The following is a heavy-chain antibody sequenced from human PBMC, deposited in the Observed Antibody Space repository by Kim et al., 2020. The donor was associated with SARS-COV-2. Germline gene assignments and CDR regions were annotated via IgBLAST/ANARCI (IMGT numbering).Heavy chain of an antibody. CDR2: IKQDGSEK. D-gene: IGHD5-18*01. J-gene: IGHJ6*02. CDR1: GFTFSSYW. V-gene: IGHV3-7*01. CDR3: AREGDTPWGQLWKYYYYYGRDV. Sequence: GGSLRLSCAASGFTFSSYWMSWVRQAPGKGLEWVANIKQDGSEKYYVDSVKGRFTISRDNAKNSLYLQMNSLRAEDTAVYYCAREGDTPWGQLWKYYYYYGRDVGRQGTTVTVSS.